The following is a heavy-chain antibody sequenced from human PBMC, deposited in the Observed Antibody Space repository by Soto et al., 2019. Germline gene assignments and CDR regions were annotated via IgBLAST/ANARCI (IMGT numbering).Heavy chain of an antibody. D-gene: IGHD6-19*01. J-gene: IGHJ4*02. CDR2: VSGSGGST. CDR3: ARQRSYNSGFFDY. Sequence: GGSLRLSCAASGFTFDNYGMSWVRQAPGKGLEWVSTVSGSGGSTYYAASVKGRFTISREYSKNTLYLQMNSLRAEDTAVYFCARQRSYNSGFFDYLSRGTLVTVSS. V-gene: IGHV3-23*01. CDR1: GFTFDNYG.